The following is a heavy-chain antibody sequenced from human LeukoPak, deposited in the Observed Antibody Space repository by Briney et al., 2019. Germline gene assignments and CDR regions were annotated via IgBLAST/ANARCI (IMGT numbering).Heavy chain of an antibody. J-gene: IGHJ4*02. V-gene: IGHV3-74*01. CDR1: GFTFSSYW. CDR3: ARWGYCSGGSCYPDALDY. Sequence: GGSLRLSCAASGFTFSSYWMHWVRQAPGKVLVWVSRINSDGRSTSYADSVKARFTISSDNAKNTLYLQMNSLRAEDTAVYYCARWGYCSGGSCYPDALDYWGQGTLVTVSS. CDR2: INSDGRST. D-gene: IGHD2-15*01.